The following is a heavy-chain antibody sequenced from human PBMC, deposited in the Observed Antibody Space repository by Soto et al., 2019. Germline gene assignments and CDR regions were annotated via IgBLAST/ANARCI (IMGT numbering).Heavy chain of an antibody. V-gene: IGHV1-58*01. Sequence: SVKVSCKASGFTFTSSAVQWVRQARGQRLEWIGWIVVGSGNTNYAQKFQERVTITRDMSTSTAYMELSSLRSEDTAVYYCARAGYSSGWYNWFDPWGQGTLVTVSS. CDR2: IVVGSGNT. CDR3: ARAGYSSGWYNWFDP. J-gene: IGHJ5*02. CDR1: GFTFTSSA. D-gene: IGHD6-19*01.